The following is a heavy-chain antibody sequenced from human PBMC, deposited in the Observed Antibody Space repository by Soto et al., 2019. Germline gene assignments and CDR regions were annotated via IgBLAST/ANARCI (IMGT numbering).Heavy chain of an antibody. CDR3: AKGHRIIRWLVPRFDP. CDR2: ISGSGGST. CDR1: GFTFSSYA. J-gene: IGHJ5*02. V-gene: IGHV3-23*01. Sequence: QAGGSLRLSCAASGFTFSSYAMSWVRQAPGKGLEWVSAISGSGGSTYYADSVKGRFTISRDNSKNTLYLQMNSLRAEDTAVYYCAKGHRIIRWLVPRFDPWGQGTLVTVSS. D-gene: IGHD6-19*01.